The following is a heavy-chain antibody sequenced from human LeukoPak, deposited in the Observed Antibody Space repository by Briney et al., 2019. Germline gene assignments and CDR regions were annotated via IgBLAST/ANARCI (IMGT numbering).Heavy chain of an antibody. Sequence: PGGSLRLSCAASGFTFSSNYMRWVRRARGRGGGGVSVIYSGGSTYYAHSVKGRFTISRDNSKNTLYLQMNSLRAEDTAVYYCARGYYYYYMDVWGKGTTVTVSS. CDR3: ARGYYYYYMDV. CDR2: IYSGGST. J-gene: IGHJ6*03. V-gene: IGHV3-66*02. CDR1: GFTFSSNY.